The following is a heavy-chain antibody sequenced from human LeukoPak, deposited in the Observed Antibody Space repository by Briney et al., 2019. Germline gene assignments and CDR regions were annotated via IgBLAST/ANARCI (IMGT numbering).Heavy chain of an antibody. Sequence: SETLSLTCTVSGGSISSYYWSWIRQPAGKGLEWIGRIYTSGSTNYNPSLKSRVTMSVDTSKNQFSLKLSSVTAADTAVYYCARDLVITRYYYYYMDVWGKGTTVTASS. V-gene: IGHV4-4*07. CDR1: GGSISSYY. J-gene: IGHJ6*03. D-gene: IGHD3-22*01. CDR2: IYTSGST. CDR3: ARDLVITRYYYYYMDV.